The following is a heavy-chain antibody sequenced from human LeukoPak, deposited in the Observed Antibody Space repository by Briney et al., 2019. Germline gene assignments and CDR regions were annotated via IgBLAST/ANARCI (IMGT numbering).Heavy chain of an antibody. J-gene: IGHJ5*02. V-gene: IGHV1-2*06. Sequence: ASVKVSCKASGYAFTGYYMHWVRQAPGQGLEWMGRINPNSGGTNYAQKFQGGVTMTRDTSISTAYMELSRLRSDDTAVYYCARVPIPYGSGSYYKGGGGWFDPWGQGTLVTVSS. CDR2: INPNSGGT. CDR1: GYAFTGYY. CDR3: ARVPIPYGSGSYYKGGGGWFDP. D-gene: IGHD3-10*01.